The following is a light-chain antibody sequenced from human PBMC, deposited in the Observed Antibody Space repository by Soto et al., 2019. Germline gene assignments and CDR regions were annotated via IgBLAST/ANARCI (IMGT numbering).Light chain of an antibody. CDR1: QSVSSSY. V-gene: IGKV3-20*01. J-gene: IGKJ1*01. Sequence: EILLTQSPGTLSLYPGERATLSCRASQSVSSSYLAWYQQKPGQAPRLLIYGASSRATGIPDRFSGSGSGTDFTLTISRLEPEDFAVYYCQQYGSSPQTFGQGTKVDIK. CDR2: GAS. CDR3: QQYGSSPQT.